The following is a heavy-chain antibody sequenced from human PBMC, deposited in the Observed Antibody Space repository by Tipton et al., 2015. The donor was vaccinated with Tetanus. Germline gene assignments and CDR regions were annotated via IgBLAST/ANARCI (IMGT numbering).Heavy chain of an antibody. CDR2: YSGRT. V-gene: IGHV4-59*11. J-gene: IGHJ6*02. CDR1: GGSISSHY. D-gene: IGHD3-3*01. Sequence: TLSLTCSVSGGSISSHYWSWIRQPPGKGLEWIGYYSGRTNYNPSLKSRVTISVDTSKNQFSLKLSSVTAADTAVYYCARDRSITIFGVVPINYYYGMDVWGQGTMVIVSS. CDR3: ARDRSITIFGVVPINYYYGMDV.